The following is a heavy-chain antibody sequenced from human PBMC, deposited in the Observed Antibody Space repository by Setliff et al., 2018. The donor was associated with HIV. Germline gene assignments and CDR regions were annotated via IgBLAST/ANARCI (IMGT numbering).Heavy chain of an antibody. Sequence: GGSLRLSCAASGFNFNDYGMHWVRQAPGKGLEWVAFIRYDGSNEHYADSVKGRFTISRDNSKNTLALQMTSLRVEDTAAYYCAKDYFSGYDFRYFFDYWCQGALVTVSS. V-gene: IGHV3-30*02. CDR1: GFNFNDYG. J-gene: IGHJ4*02. CDR2: IRYDGSNE. CDR3: AKDYFSGYDFRYFFDY. D-gene: IGHD5-12*01.